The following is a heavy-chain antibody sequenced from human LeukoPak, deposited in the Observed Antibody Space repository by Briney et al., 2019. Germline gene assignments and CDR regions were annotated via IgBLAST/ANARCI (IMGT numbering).Heavy chain of an antibody. Sequence: LTGGSLRLSCAASGFTFSSYGMHWVRQAPGKGLEWVAVISYDGSNKYYADSVKGRFTISRDNSKNTLYLQMNSLRAEDTAVYYCARVNEWELIFDYWGQGTLVTVSS. D-gene: IGHD1-26*01. J-gene: IGHJ4*02. V-gene: IGHV3-30*03. CDR2: ISYDGSNK. CDR1: GFTFSSYG. CDR3: ARVNEWELIFDY.